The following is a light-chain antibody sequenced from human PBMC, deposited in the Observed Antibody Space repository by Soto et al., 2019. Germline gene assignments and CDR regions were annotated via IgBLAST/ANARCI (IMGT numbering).Light chain of an antibody. CDR3: QQYNNRPLT. Sequence: EIVMTQSPATLSVSPGERATLSCRASQSVSSNLAWYHQKPGQAPRLLIFGASTRASGIPARFSGSGSGTEFSLTISSLQSEDFAVYYCQQYNNRPLTFGGGTKVEIK. V-gene: IGKV3-15*01. CDR1: QSVSSN. CDR2: GAS. J-gene: IGKJ4*01.